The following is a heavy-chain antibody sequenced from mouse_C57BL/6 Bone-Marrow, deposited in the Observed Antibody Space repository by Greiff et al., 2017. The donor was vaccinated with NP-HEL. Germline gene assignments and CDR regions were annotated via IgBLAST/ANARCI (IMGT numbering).Heavy chain of an antibody. CDR2: ISSGGDYI. D-gene: IGHD3-3*01. J-gene: IGHJ3*01. V-gene: IGHV5-9-1*02. CDR1: GFTFSSYA. Sequence: EVMLVESGAGLVKPGGSLKLSCAASGFTFSSYAMSWVRQTPEKRLEWVAYISSGGDYIYYADTVKGRVTISRDNARNTLYLQMSSLKSEDTAMYYCTREGASWFAYWGQGTLVTVSA. CDR3: TREGASWFAY.